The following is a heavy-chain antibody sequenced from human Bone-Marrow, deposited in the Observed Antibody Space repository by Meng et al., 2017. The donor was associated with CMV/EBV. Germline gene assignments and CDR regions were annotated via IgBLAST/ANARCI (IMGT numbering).Heavy chain of an antibody. CDR2: INPNNGDT. CDR3: ARVVRNYDFWSGYSDY. D-gene: IGHD3-3*01. Sequence: ASVKVSCKTSGYRFSENYIHWVRQAPGQGLEWMGWINPNNGDTKYAQKFHGSVTMTRDTSTSTVYMELSSLRSEDTAVYYCARVVRNYDFWSGYSDYWGQGTLVTVSS. CDR1: GYRFSENY. V-gene: IGHV1-2*02. J-gene: IGHJ4*02.